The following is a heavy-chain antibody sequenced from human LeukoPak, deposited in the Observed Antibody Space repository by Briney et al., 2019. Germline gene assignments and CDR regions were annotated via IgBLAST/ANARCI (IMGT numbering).Heavy chain of an antibody. V-gene: IGHV4-4*02. J-gene: IGHJ4*02. CDR2: VHLDGRT. Sequence: KTSETLSLTCGVSGGSVSSTNWWTLIRQPPGKGLEWIGEVHLDGRTNFNPSLKSRLTMSVDLSENHVSLKLTSVTAADTAVYYCAREGGFYRPLDYSGQGTLVTVSS. D-gene: IGHD6-25*01. CDR3: AREGGFYRPLDY. CDR1: GGSVSSTNW.